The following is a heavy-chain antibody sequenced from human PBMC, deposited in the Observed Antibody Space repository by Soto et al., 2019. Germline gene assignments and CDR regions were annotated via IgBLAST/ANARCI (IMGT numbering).Heavy chain of an antibody. CDR1: GFSLTRGVA. Sequence: QITLKESGPTLVKPTQTLTLTCTFSGFSLTRGVAVGWIRQPPGKALEWLALIYWDDDKRYSPSLKSRLTITXDXXKNQVVFTMTNLGPVDTATYYCTRDSYGSGYGMDVWGQGTTVTVSS. V-gene: IGHV2-5*02. CDR2: IYWDDDK. D-gene: IGHD3-10*01. CDR3: TRDSYGSGYGMDV. J-gene: IGHJ6*02.